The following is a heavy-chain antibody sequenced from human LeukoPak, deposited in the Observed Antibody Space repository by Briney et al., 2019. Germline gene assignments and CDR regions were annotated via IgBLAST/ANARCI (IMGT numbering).Heavy chain of an antibody. V-gene: IGHV3-23*01. CDR3: AKDLRSAWYFDY. J-gene: IGHJ4*02. Sequence: PGGSLRLSCAASGFTFSSYAMSWVRQAPGRGLKWFSAISGSGGSTYYADSVKGRFTIARDNSKNTLYLQMNSLRAEDTAVYYCAKDLRSAWYFDYWGQGTLVTVSS. CDR1: GFTFSSYA. CDR2: ISGSGGST. D-gene: IGHD2-15*01.